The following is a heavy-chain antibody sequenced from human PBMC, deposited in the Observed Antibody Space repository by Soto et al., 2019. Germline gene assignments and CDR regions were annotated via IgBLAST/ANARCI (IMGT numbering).Heavy chain of an antibody. J-gene: IGHJ4*02. CDR2: ISSSSSYI. CDR1: GFTFSSYS. CDR3: ARDRSSNYDSSGEFDY. D-gene: IGHD3-22*01. Sequence: VQLVESGGGLVKPGGSLRLSCAASGFTFSSYSMNWVRQAPGKGLEWVSSISSSSSYIYYADSVKGRFTISRDNAKNSLYLQMNSLRAEDTAVYYCARDRSSNYDSSGEFDYWGQGTLVTVSS. V-gene: IGHV3-21*01.